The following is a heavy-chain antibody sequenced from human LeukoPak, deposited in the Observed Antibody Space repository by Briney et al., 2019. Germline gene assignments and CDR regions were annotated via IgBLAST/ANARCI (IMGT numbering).Heavy chain of an antibody. V-gene: IGHV3-11*01. CDR3: ARDRAIQYYYDSKETYYFDY. CDR2: ISSSGSTI. J-gene: IGHJ4*02. Sequence: GGSLRLSCAASGFTLSDYYMSWIRQAPGKGLEWVSYISSSGSTIYYADSVKGRFTISRDNAKNSLYLQMNSLRAEDTAVYYCARDRAIQYYYDSKETYYFDYWGQGTLVTVSS. D-gene: IGHD3-22*01. CDR1: GFTLSDYY.